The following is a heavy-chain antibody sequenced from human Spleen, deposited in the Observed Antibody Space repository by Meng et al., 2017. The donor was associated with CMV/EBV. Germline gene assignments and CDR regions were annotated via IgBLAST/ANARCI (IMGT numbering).Heavy chain of an antibody. V-gene: IGHV4-39*01. D-gene: IGHD1-1*01. J-gene: IGHJ5*02. CDR1: SISSSGNY. Sequence: SISSSGNYRAWIRQPPGKGREGIGSIVYTGSADYNTYLKSRVTRSVDTSKNQFSLKLSSVTAADTAVYYWARRRRDRRQALSWFDPWGQGTLVTVSS. CDR2: IVYTGSA. CDR3: ARRRRDRRQALSWFDP.